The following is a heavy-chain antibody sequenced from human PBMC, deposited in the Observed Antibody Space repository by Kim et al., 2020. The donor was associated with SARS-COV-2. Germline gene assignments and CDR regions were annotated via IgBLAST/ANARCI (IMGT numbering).Heavy chain of an antibody. CDR3: TSRVRTTNDY. CDR1: GFTFSNAW. J-gene: IGHJ4*02. CDR2: IKTKAEGGTT. V-gene: IGHV3-15*01. D-gene: IGHD1-1*01. Sequence: GGSLRPSCAASGFTFSNAWMNWVRQAPGKGLEWLGRIKTKAEGGTTEYVAPVKGRFTISRDDSKNTLYLQMNSLKAEDTAVYYCTSRVRTTNDYWGQGTL.